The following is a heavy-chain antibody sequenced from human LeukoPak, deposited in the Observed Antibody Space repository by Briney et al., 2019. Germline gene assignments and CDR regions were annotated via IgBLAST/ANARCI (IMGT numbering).Heavy chain of an antibody. CDR1: GGSISSGSYY. CDR2: IYTSGST. J-gene: IGHJ4*02. D-gene: IGHD1-26*01. CDR3: ARDWEYYYVN. Sequence: PSETLSLTCTVSGGSISSGSYYWSWIRQPAGKGLEWIGRIYTSGSTNYNPSLKSRVTISVDTSKNQFSLKLSSVTAADTAVYYCARDWEYYYVNWGQGTLVTVSS. V-gene: IGHV4-61*02.